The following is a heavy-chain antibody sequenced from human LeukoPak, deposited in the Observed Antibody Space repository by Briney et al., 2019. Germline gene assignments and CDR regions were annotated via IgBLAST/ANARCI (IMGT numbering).Heavy chain of an antibody. CDR3: ARGSSQSSGYDYLYYYYYMDV. D-gene: IGHD5-12*01. Sequence: GGSLRLSCAASGFTVSSNYMSWVRQAPGKGLEWVSVIYSGGSTYYADSVKGRFTISRDNSKNTLYLQMNSLRAEDTAVYYCARGSSQSSGYDYLYYYYYMDVWGKGTTVTISS. CDR2: IYSGGST. J-gene: IGHJ6*03. CDR1: GFTVSSNY. V-gene: IGHV3-53*01.